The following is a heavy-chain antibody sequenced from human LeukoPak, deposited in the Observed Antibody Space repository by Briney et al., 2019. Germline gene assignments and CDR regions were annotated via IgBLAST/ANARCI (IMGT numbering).Heavy chain of an antibody. D-gene: IGHD2-2*01. CDR3: ARGSLHRSSTSCYLGIYYYGMDV. CDR1: GYTFTSYD. Sequence: ASVKASCKASGYTFTSYDINWVRQATGQGLEWMGWMNPNSGNTGYAQKFQGRVTMTRNTSISTAYMELSSLRSEDTAVYYCARGSLHRSSTSCYLGIYYYGMDVWGQGTTVTVSS. V-gene: IGHV1-8*01. J-gene: IGHJ6*02. CDR2: MNPNSGNT.